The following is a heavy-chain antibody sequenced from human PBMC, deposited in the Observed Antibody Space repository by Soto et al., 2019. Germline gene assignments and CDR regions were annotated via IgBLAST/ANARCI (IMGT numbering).Heavy chain of an antibody. CDR3: ASGRWPAMVLS. Sequence: QVQLQESGPGLVKPSETLSLTCTVSGGSISSYYWSWIRQPPGKGLEWIGYIYDSGSTNYNPSLQSRVTISVYTSKNQFSLKLSSVTDADTAVYYCASGRWPAMVLSWGQGTLVTVSS. CDR2: IYDSGST. CDR1: GGSISSYY. J-gene: IGHJ5*02. V-gene: IGHV4-4*09. D-gene: IGHD5-18*01.